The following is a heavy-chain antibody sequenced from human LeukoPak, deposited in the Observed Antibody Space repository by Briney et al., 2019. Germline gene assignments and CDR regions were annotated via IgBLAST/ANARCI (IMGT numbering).Heavy chain of an antibody. V-gene: IGHV4-59*01. Sequence: SETLSLTCTVSGGSISSYYCSWIRQPPCTGLERIGYIYYSGSTNYNPSLTRRVTISVDTSKNQFSLKLSSVTAADTAVYYCASGLMMAVAGRGEFHYWGQGTLVTVSS. CDR2: IYYSGST. CDR1: GGSISSYY. D-gene: IGHD6-13*01. CDR3: ASGLMMAVAGRGEFHY. J-gene: IGHJ4*02.